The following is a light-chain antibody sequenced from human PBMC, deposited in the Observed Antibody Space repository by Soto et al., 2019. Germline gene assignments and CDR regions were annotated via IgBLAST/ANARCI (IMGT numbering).Light chain of an antibody. CDR3: QQTYSTPRT. CDR1: QSIARY. J-gene: IGKJ2*01. V-gene: IGKV1-39*01. Sequence: DIQMTQSPSSLSASAGDRVTITCRASQSIARYLNWYRQKPGKGPELLIYVASNLQSGVPSRFSGSRFGTDFTLTISSLQPEDFATYYCQQTYSTPRTFGQGTKLDIK. CDR2: VAS.